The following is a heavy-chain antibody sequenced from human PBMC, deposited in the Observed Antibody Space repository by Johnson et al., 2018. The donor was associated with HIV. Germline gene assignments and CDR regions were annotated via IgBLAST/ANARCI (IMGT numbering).Heavy chain of an antibody. Sequence: QEKLVESGGGLVQPGGSLRLSCAASGFTFSSYPMHWVRQAPGKGLEWVAIISYDGGSKYYADSVKGRFTVSRDNSKNTLYLQINSLRPEDTAVYYCARLPSGYSRDDLDIWGQGTMVTVSS. J-gene: IGHJ3*02. D-gene: IGHD5-18*01. CDR3: ARLPSGYSRDDLDI. CDR2: ISYDGGSK. V-gene: IGHV3-30*04. CDR1: GFTFSSYP.